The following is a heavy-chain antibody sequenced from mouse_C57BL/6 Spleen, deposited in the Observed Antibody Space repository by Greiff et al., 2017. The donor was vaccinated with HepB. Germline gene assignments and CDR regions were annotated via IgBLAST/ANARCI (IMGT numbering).Heavy chain of an antibody. CDR2: IYPGSGGT. CDR1: GYTFTSYW. D-gene: IGHD4-1*01. CDR3: AREDWDPYYFDY. Sequence: QVQLQQSGAELVKPGASVKMSCKASGYTFTSYWITWVKQRPGQGLEWIGDIYPGSGGTNYNEKFKSKATLTVDTSSSTAYMQLSSLTSEDSAVYYCAREDWDPYYFDYWGQGTTLTVSS. V-gene: IGHV1-55*01. J-gene: IGHJ2*01.